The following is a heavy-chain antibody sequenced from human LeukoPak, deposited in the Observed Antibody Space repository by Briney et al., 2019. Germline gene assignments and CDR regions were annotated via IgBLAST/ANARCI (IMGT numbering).Heavy chain of an antibody. CDR2: IYNNGYT. Sequence: SETLSLTCTVSPGAIRSYYWNWIRQPAGQGLQWIGRIYNNGYTNYNPSLKSRITMSIDTSKNQFFLKLRSVTAADTAVYYCARDQTAVTEFDYWGQGTLVTVSS. CDR3: ARDQTAVTEFDY. D-gene: IGHD6-13*01. CDR1: PGAIRSYY. V-gene: IGHV4-4*07. J-gene: IGHJ4*02.